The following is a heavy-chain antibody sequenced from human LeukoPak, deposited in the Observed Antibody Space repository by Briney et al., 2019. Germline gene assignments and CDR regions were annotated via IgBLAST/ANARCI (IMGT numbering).Heavy chain of an antibody. J-gene: IGHJ5*02. V-gene: IGHV4-39*07. CDR2: IYYSGST. CDR3: ARDTGQYAPGTPGFTRFDP. Sequence: SETLSLTCTVSGGPISSSSYYWGWIRQPPGKGLEWIGSIYYSGSTYYNPSLKSRVIVSLDTSKNQFSLRLTSVTAADTAVYYCARDTGQYAPGTPGFTRFDPWGQGTLVTVSS. CDR1: GGPISSSSYY. D-gene: IGHD3-10*01.